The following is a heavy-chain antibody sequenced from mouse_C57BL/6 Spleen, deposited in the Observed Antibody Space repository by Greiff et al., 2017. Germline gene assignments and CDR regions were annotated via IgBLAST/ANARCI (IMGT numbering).Heavy chain of an antibody. CDR1: GFSLTSYG. J-gene: IGHJ4*01. V-gene: IGHV2-5*01. D-gene: IGHD1-1*01. CDR3: AKSFYGSSPYYAMDY. CDR2: IWRGGST. Sequence: VQLKESGPGLVQPSQSLSITCTVSGFSLTSYGEHWVRQSPGKGLEWLGVIWRGGSTDYNAAFMSRLSITKDNSKSQVFFKMNSLQADDTAIYYCAKSFYGSSPYYAMDYWGQGTSVTVSS.